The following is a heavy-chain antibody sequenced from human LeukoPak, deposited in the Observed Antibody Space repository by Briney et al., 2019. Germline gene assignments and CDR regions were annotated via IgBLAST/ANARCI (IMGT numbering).Heavy chain of an antibody. CDR2: ISAYNGNT. J-gene: IGHJ4*02. V-gene: IGHV1-18*01. CDR3: ARDRNPYDFEGDHPNDY. CDR1: GYTFTSYD. Sequence: ASVKVSCKASGYTFTSYDINWVRQATGQGLEWMGWISAYNGNTNYPQKLQGRVTMTTDTPTSTAYMELRSLRSDDTAVYYCARDRNPYDFEGDHPNDYWGQGTLVTVSS. D-gene: IGHD3-3*01.